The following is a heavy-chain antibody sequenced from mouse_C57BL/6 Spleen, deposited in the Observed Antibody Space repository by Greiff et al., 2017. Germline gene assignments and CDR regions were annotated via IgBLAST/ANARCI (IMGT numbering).Heavy chain of an antibody. CDR3: ESLLRSGGAY. D-gene: IGHD1-1*01. CDR2: IHPNSGST. Sequence: QVQLQQPGAELVKPGASVKLSCKASGYTFTSYWMHWVKQRPGQGLEWIGMIHPNSGSTNYNEKFKSKATLTVDKSSSTAYMQLSSLTSEASAVYYCESLLRSGGAYWGQGTTLTVSS. V-gene: IGHV1-64*01. CDR1: GYTFTSYW. J-gene: IGHJ2*01.